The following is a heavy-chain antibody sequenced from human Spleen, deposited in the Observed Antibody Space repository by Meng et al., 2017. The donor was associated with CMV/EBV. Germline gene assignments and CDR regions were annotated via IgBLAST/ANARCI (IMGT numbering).Heavy chain of an antibody. Sequence: FSSYGMSWVRQAPGKGLEWVSVIYSGGSNTYYADSVKGRFTISRDNSKNTLYLQMNSLRAEDTAVYYCAKGGGYCSGTSCYSYYFDYWGQGTLVTVSS. D-gene: IGHD2-2*01. CDR1: FSSYG. CDR3: AKGGGYCSGTSCYSYYFDY. V-gene: IGHV3-23*03. CDR2: IYSGGSNT. J-gene: IGHJ4*02.